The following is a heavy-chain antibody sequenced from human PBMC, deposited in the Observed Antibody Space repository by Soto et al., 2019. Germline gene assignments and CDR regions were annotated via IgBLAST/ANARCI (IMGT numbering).Heavy chain of an antibody. Sequence: SETLPLTRPVSRGSIPDRARYWTWILQHPGKGLEWIGKTFFSGNTHYNPALKSRLTFSVDTAKNQFSLRLTSVTAADTAVYYCARGGRHLDSSGYGSLGYWGQGTLVTVSS. CDR2: TFFSGNT. CDR3: ARGGRHLDSSGYGSLGY. CDR1: RGSIPDRARY. J-gene: IGHJ4*02. D-gene: IGHD3-22*01. V-gene: IGHV4-31*03.